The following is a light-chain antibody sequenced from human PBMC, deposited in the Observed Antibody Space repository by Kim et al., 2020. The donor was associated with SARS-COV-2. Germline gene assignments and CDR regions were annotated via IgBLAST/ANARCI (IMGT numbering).Light chain of an antibody. CDR2: GAS. CDR1: QSVSISY. J-gene: IGKJ4*01. Sequence: SPGESATLSCRASQSVSISYLTWYQQKAGQAPILLIYGASSRATGIPDRFSGSGSGTDFTLTISRLEPEDFAVYYCQHFGISQLSFGGGTKVEIK. CDR3: QHFGISQLS. V-gene: IGKV3-20*01.